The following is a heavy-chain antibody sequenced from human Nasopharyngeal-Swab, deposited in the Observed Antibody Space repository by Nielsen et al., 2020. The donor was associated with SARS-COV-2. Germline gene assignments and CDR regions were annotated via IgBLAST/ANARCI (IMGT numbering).Heavy chain of an antibody. CDR3: ARLYYDSSGYYYGR. D-gene: IGHD3-22*01. CDR1: GGSISSYY. CDR2: IYYSGST. V-gene: IGHV4-59*08. Sequence: SETLSLTCTVSGGSISSYYWSWIRQPPGKGLEWIGYIYYSGSTNYNPSLKSRVTISVDTSKNQFSLKLSSVTAADTAVYYCARLYYDSSGYYYGRWGQGTLVTVSS. J-gene: IGHJ4*02.